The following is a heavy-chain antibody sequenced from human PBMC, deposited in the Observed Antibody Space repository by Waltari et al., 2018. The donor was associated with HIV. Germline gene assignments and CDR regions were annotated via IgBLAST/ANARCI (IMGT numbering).Heavy chain of an antibody. D-gene: IGHD3-22*01. J-gene: IGHJ6*02. CDR3: ARDRFDSSGYYALGLYGMDV. Sequence: QAQLAQSGAEVKKPGASVQVSCKASGYTFTTYGITWVRQPPGQGLAGMGWSRAYNDNTNYAQDLQGRGTITTATATGTTYMELRSLRSDDTAVDYCARDRFDSSGYYALGLYGMDVWGQGTTVTVSS. V-gene: IGHV1-18*01. CDR2: SRAYNDNT. CDR1: GYTFTTYG.